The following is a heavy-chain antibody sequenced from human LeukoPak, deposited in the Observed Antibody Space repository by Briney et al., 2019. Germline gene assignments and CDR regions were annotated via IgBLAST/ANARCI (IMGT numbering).Heavy chain of an antibody. J-gene: IGHJ4*02. CDR2: ISSSSSTI. D-gene: IGHD2-21*02. Sequence: GGSLRLSCAASGFTFSSYSMNWVRQAPGKGLEWVSYISSSSSTIYYADSVKGRFTISRDHAKNSLYLQMNSLRAEDTAVYYCARGSTYCFANCYGTKYWGQGTLVTVSS. CDR3: ARGSTYCFANCYGTKY. V-gene: IGHV3-48*04. CDR1: GFTFSSYS.